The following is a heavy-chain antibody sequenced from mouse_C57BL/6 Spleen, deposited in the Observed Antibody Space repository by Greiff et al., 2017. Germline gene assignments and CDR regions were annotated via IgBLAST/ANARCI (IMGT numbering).Heavy chain of an antibody. Sequence: VKLMESGPELVKPGASVKLSCKASGYTFTSYDINWVKQRPGQGLEWIGWIYPRDGSTKYNEKFKGKATLTVDTSSSTAYMELHSLTSEDAAVYFCARGSNYGYFDVGGTGTTVTVSS. V-gene: IGHV1-85*01. D-gene: IGHD2-5*01. J-gene: IGHJ1*03. CDR3: ARGSNYGYFDV. CDR2: IYPRDGST. CDR1: GYTFTSYD.